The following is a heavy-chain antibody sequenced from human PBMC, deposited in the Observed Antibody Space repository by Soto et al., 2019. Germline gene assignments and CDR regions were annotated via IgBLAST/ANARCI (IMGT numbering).Heavy chain of an antibody. CDR3: ARDRGSKSYYYYGMDV. CDR2: ISYDGSNK. D-gene: IGHD2-2*01. J-gene: IGHJ6*02. CDR1: GFTFSSYA. V-gene: IGHV3-30*03. Sequence: GGSLRLSCAASGFTFSSYAMSWVRQAPGKGLEWVAVISYDGSNKYYADSVKGRFTISRDNSKNTLYVQMNSLRAEDTAVYYCARDRGSKSYYYYGMDVWGQGTTVTVSS.